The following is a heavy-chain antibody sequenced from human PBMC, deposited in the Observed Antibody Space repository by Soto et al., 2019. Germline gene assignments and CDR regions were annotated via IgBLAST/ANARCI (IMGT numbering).Heavy chain of an antibody. CDR3: ARDAVRFGDSNWFEP. V-gene: IGHV1-3*04. CDR1: GYTFTSYV. Sequence: GASVKVSCKASGYTFTSYVITWVRQAPGQRLEWMGWINTYNGNTKYTQKFQGRVTITRDTSASTAYMELSSLRSEDTAVYYCARDAVRFGDSNWFEPWGQGTLVTVS. CDR2: INTYNGNT. J-gene: IGHJ5*02. D-gene: IGHD3-10*01.